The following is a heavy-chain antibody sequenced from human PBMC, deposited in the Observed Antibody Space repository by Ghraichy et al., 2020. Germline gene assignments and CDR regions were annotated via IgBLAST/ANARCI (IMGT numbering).Heavy chain of an antibody. CDR3: AKSRYTSSWTGDY. D-gene: IGHD6-13*01. J-gene: IGHJ4*02. CDR1: GFPFSSYA. V-gene: IGHV3-23*01. Sequence: GASLNISCAASGFPFSSYAMNWVRQAPGKGLEWVSSISGGGSTKFADSVKGRFTISRDNSRNIVDLQMNSLRVEDSALYYCAKSRYTSSWTGDYWGQGTLVTVSA. CDR2: ISGGGST.